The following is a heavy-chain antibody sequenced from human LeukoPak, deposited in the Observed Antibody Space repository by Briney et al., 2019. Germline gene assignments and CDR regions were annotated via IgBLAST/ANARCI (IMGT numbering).Heavy chain of an antibody. V-gene: IGHV4-39*07. CDR1: GDSITNSNYY. CDR3: ATERNGGDYRGYDF. J-gene: IGHJ4*02. Sequence: PSETLSLTCTVSGDSITNSNYYWGWIRQPPGKGLDWIGCFHYSGYTYYTPSLKSRVTISVDTSKNQFSLTLSSVTAADAAVYYCATERNGGDYRGYDFWGQGALVTVSS. CDR2: FHYSGYT. D-gene: IGHD2-21*02.